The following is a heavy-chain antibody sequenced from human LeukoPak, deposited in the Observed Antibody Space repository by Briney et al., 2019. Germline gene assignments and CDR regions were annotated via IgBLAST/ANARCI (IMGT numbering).Heavy chain of an antibody. J-gene: IGHJ4*02. Sequence: ASVKVSCKASGYTFTGYYMHWVRQAPGQGLEWMGWINPNSGVTKYAQKFQGRVTMTSDTSISTAYMELSRLRSDDTAVYYCARLSSSWYDSYWGQGTLVTVSS. V-gene: IGHV1-2*02. D-gene: IGHD6-13*01. CDR2: INPNSGVT. CDR1: GYTFTGYY. CDR3: ARLSSSWYDSY.